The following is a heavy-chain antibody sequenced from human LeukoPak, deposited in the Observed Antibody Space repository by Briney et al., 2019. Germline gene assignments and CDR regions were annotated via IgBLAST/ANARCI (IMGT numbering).Heavy chain of an antibody. J-gene: IGHJ4*02. CDR2: IYYSGST. CDR3: ASSRGGCSSTSCYDY. V-gene: IGHV4-59*01. CDR1: GGSISSYY. D-gene: IGHD2-2*01. Sequence: PSETLSLTCTVSGGSISSYYWSWIRQPPGKGLEWIAYIYYSGSTNYNPSLKSRVTISVDTSKNQFSLKLSSVTAADTAVYYCASSRGGCSSTSCYDYWGQGTPVTVSS.